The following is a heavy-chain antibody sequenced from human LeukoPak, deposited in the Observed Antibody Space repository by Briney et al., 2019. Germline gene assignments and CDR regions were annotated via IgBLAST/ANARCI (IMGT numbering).Heavy chain of an antibody. D-gene: IGHD1-26*01. V-gene: IGHV4-4*07. CDR3: ARGGGSYYIPYYFYMDV. CDR2: IYTSGST. CDR1: GGSISSYY. J-gene: IGHJ6*03. Sequence: SETLSLTCTVSGGSISSYYWSWIRQPAGKGLEWIGRIYTSGSTNYNPSLKSRVTMSVDTSKNRFSLKLSPVTAADTAVYYCARGGGSYYIPYYFYMDVWGKGTTVTVSS.